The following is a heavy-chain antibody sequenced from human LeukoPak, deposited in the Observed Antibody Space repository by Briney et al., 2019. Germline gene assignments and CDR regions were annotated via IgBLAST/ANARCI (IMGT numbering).Heavy chain of an antibody. V-gene: IGHV3-74*01. CDR2: INSVGRST. J-gene: IGHJ5*02. Sequence: PGGSLRLSCAASGFTFSSFWMHWVRQAPGKGLVWVSRINSVGRSTSYADSVKGRFTISRDNAKKTLYLQMNSLRAEDTAVYYCARERTSGWDAFDTWGQGTLVTVSS. CDR1: GFTFSSFW. CDR3: ARERTSGWDAFDT. D-gene: IGHD6-19*01.